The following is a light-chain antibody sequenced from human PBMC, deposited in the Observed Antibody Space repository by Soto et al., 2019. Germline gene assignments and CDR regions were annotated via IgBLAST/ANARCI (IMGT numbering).Light chain of an antibody. J-gene: IGKJ1*01. CDR1: QSVDSTF. Sequence: EIVLTQSPGSLSLSPGESATLSCRASQSVDSTFFAWYQKKPGQAPRLLIYGASKRATGVPNMFSGSGSGTDFTLTTSRLEPEDFAVYYCQQYMSAVTFGQGTKVEI. CDR3: QQYMSAVT. CDR2: GAS. V-gene: IGKV3-20*01.